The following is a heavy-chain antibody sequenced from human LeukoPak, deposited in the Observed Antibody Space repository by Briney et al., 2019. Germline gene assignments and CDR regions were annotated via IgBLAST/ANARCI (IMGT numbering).Heavy chain of an antibody. V-gene: IGHV3-33*08. D-gene: IGHD3-22*01. J-gene: IGHJ4*02. CDR1: GFTFSSYA. CDR2: IWYDGSNK. CDR3: ARDQGSGYYYFDY. Sequence: HPGGSLRLSCAASGFTFSSYAMHWVRQAPGKGLEWVAVIWYDGSNKYYADSVKGRFTISRDNSKNTLYLQMNSLRAEDTAVYYCARDQGSGYYYFDYWGQGTLVTVSS.